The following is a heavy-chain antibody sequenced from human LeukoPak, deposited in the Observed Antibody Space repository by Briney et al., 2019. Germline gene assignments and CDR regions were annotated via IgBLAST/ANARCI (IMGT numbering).Heavy chain of an antibody. D-gene: IGHD2-15*01. J-gene: IGHJ4*02. V-gene: IGHV3-23*01. Sequence: GGSLRLSCAASGFTFSSYAMSWVRQAPGKGLEWVSAISGSGGSTYYADSVKGRFTISRDNSKNTLYLQMNSLRAEDTAVYYCAKSSVVVVAAIPDYWGQGTLVTVSS. CDR1: GFTFSSYA. CDR2: ISGSGGST. CDR3: AKSSVVVVAAIPDY.